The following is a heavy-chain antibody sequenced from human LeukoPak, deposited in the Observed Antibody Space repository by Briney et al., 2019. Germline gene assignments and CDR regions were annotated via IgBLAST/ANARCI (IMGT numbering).Heavy chain of an antibody. CDR2: ISAYNGNT. CDR3: SLTSTSCYSTGLWDCVVPNYYYYYGMDV. J-gene: IGHJ6*02. Sequence: ASVKVSCKASGYTFTSYGISWVRQAPGQGLEWMGWISAYNGNTNYAQKLQCRVTMTTDTSTSTAYMELRSLRSDDTAVYYCSLTSTSCYSTGLWDCVVPNYYYYYGMDVWGQGTTVTVSS. V-gene: IGHV1-18*01. CDR1: GYTFTSYG. D-gene: IGHD2-2*01.